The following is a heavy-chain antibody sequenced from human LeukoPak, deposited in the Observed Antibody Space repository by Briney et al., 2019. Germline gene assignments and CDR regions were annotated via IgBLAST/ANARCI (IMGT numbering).Heavy chain of an antibody. CDR2: ISSSSNYI. CDR3: ARDLTDDFWSGYHFDS. Sequence: GGSLRLSCAASGFTFNNYCMNWVRQAPGKGLEWVSSISSSSNYIYYADSVKGRFTISRDNAKNSLYLQMNSLRAEDTAVHYCARDLTDDFWSGYHFDSWGQGTLVTVSS. J-gene: IGHJ4*02. V-gene: IGHV3-21*01. CDR1: GFTFNNYC. D-gene: IGHD3-3*01.